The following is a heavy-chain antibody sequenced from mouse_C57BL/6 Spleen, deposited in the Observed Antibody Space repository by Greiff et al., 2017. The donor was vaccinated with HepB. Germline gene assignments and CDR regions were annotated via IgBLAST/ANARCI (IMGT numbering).Heavy chain of an antibody. J-gene: IGHJ2*01. D-gene: IGHD3-1*01. Sequence: QVQLQQSGPELVKPGASVKISCKASGYAFSSSWMNWVKQRPGKGLEWIGRIYPGDGDTNYNGKFKGKATLTADKSSSTAYMQLSSLTSEDSAVYFCARWGLRGYFDYWGQGTTRTVSS. CDR2: IYPGDGDT. CDR3: ARWGLRGYFDY. V-gene: IGHV1-82*01. CDR1: GYAFSSSW.